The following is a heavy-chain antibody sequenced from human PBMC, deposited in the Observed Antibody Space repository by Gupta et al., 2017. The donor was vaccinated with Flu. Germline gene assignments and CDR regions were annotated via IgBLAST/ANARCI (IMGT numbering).Heavy chain of an antibody. CDR1: GGSISSYY. Sequence: QVQLQESGPGLVKPSETLSLTCTVSGGSISSYYWSWIRQPAGKGLEWIGRIYTSGSTNYNPSLKSRVTMSVDTSKNQFSLKLSPVTAADTAVYYCARDLGDLTTVTYGFVYWGQGTLVTVSS. D-gene: IGHD4-17*01. V-gene: IGHV4-4*07. CDR2: IYTSGST. CDR3: ARDLGDLTTVTYGFVY. J-gene: IGHJ4*02.